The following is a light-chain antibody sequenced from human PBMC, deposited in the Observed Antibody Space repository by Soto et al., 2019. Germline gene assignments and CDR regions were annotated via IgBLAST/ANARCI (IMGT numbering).Light chain of an antibody. Sequence: QPVLTQPASVSGSPGQSITISCTGTSSDVGGYNYVSWHQQHPGKAPKLMIYEVSNRPSGVSNRFSGSKSDNTASLTISGLQAEDEADYYCSSYTTNSTRVFGGGTKLTVL. CDR1: SSDVGGYNY. CDR2: EVS. J-gene: IGLJ2*01. CDR3: SSYTTNSTRV. V-gene: IGLV2-14*01.